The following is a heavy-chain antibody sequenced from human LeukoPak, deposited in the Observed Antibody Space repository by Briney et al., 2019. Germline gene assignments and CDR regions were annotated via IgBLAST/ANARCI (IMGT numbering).Heavy chain of an antibody. V-gene: IGHV3-23*01. CDR1: GFTFSSYG. D-gene: IGHD6-13*01. J-gene: IGHJ4*02. Sequence: GGTLRLSCAASGFTFSSYGMSWVRQAPGKGLEWVSAISGGGGSTYYADSVKGRFTISRDNSKNTLYLQMNSLRAEDTAVYYCAMGQQLVHYWGQGTLVTVSS. CDR2: ISGGGGST. CDR3: AMGQQLVHY.